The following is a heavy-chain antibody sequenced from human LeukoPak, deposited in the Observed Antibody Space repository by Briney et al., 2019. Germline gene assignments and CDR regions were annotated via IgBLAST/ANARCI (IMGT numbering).Heavy chain of an antibody. V-gene: IGHV1-69*05. CDR2: IIPIFGTA. CDR3: ARVRTIFGVVRSDYYYYYMDV. Sequence: ASVKVSCKASGGTFSSYAISWVRQAPGQGLEWMGGIIPIFGTANYAQKFQGRVTITTDESTSTAYMELSSLRSEDTAVYYCARVRTIFGVVRSDYYYYYMDVWGKGTTVTVSS. CDR1: GGTFSSYA. D-gene: IGHD3-3*01. J-gene: IGHJ6*03.